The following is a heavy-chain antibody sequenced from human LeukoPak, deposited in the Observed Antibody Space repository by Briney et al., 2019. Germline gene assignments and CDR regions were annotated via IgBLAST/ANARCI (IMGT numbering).Heavy chain of an antibody. Sequence: SETLSLTCTVSGGSVSSGSYYWSWIRQPPGKGLEWIGYIYYSGSTNYNPSLKSRVTISVDTSKNQFSLKLSSVTAADTAVYYCARGIDTAMVTWEKDYYGSSGYHYFDYWGQGTLVTVSS. CDR2: IYYSGST. D-gene: IGHD3-22*01. CDR1: GGSVSSGSYY. J-gene: IGHJ4*02. CDR3: ARGIDTAMVTWEKDYYGSSGYHYFDY. V-gene: IGHV4-61*01.